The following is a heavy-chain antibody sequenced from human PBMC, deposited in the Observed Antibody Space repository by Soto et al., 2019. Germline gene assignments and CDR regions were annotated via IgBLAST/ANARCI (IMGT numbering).Heavy chain of an antibody. D-gene: IGHD3-3*01. J-gene: IGHJ4*02. CDR2: IKSKTDGGTT. V-gene: IGHV3-15*07. CDR1: GFTFSNAW. Sequence: GGSLRLSCAASGFTFSNAWMNWVRQAPGKGLEWVGRIKSKTDGGTTDYAAPVKGRFTISRDDSKNTLYLQMNSLKTEDTAVYYCTAYDFWSGYATDYWGQGTLVTVSS. CDR3: TAYDFWSGYATDY.